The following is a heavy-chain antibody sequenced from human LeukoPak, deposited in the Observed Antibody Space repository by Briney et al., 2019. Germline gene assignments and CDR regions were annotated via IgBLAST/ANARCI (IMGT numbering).Heavy chain of an antibody. J-gene: IGHJ4*02. CDR3: ARERNLYYFDY. V-gene: IGHV3-21*01. CDR2: ITGDCNYI. CDR1: GFTFNDYT. Sequence: PGGSLRLSCAASGFTFNDYTMTWVRQAPGKGLEWVSSITGDCNYIFYADSAKGRFTISRDNAQNSLFLELNSLRGEDTAVYYGARERNLYYFDYWGQGALVTVSS.